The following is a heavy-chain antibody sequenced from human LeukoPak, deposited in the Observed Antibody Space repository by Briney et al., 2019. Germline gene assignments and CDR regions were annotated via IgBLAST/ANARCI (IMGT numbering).Heavy chain of an antibody. V-gene: IGHV3-23*01. CDR3: ARDSYPEVDTAMVTPDAFDI. D-gene: IGHD5-18*01. J-gene: IGHJ3*02. CDR1: GFTFSSYG. Sequence: GGSLRLSCAASGFTFSSYGMSWVRQAPGKGLEWVSAISGSAGSTYYADSVKGRFTISRDNSKNTLYLQMNSLRAEDTAVYYCARDSYPEVDTAMVTPDAFDIWGQGTMVTVSS. CDR2: ISGSAGST.